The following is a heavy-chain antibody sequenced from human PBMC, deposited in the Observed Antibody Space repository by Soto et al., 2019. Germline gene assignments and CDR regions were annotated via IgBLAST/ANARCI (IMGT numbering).Heavy chain of an antibody. CDR1: GDSVSSNSAA. Sequence: SQTLSLTCAISGDSVSSNSAAWNWIRQSPSRGLEWLGRTYYRSKWYNDYAVSVKSRITINPDTSKNQFSLQLNSVPPEDTAVYYCASTLLFPGDMDVWGRGTTATVSS. V-gene: IGHV6-1*01. CDR2: TYYRSKWYN. J-gene: IGHJ6*02. CDR3: ASTLLFPGDMDV. D-gene: IGHD2-15*01.